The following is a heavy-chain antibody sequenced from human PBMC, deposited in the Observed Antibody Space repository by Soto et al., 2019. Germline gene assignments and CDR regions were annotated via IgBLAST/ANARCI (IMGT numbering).Heavy chain of an antibody. CDR1: GFTFSSYA. J-gene: IGHJ4*02. V-gene: IGHV3-23*01. CDR3: AKDGSGYDSSYFDY. Sequence: GGSLRLSCAASGFTFSSYAMSWVRQAPGKGLEWVSAISGSGGSTYYADSVKGRFTISRDNSKNTLYLQMNSLRAEDTAVYYSAKDGSGYDSSYFDYWGQGTLVTVSS. CDR2: ISGSGGST. D-gene: IGHD5-12*01.